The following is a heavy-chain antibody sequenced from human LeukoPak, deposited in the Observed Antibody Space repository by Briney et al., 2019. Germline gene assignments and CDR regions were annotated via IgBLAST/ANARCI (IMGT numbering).Heavy chain of an antibody. D-gene: IGHD1-1*01. Sequence: GGSLRLSCAASGFTFSSYSMNWVRQAPGKGLEWVGRIKSKTDGGTTDYAAPVKGRFTISRDDSKDTLYLQMNSLKTEDTAVYYCTTGFTTQPFRRRSEGYYYYGMDVWGQGTTVTVSS. CDR2: IKSKTDGGTT. CDR3: TTGFTTQPFRRRSEGYYYYGMDV. J-gene: IGHJ6*02. V-gene: IGHV3-15*07. CDR1: GFTFSSYS.